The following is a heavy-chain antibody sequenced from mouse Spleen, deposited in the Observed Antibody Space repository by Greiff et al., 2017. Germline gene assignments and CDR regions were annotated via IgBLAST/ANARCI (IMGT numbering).Heavy chain of an antibody. V-gene: IGHV1-55*01. J-gene: IGHJ2*01. D-gene: IGHD1-1*01. Sequence: QVQLQQPGAELVKPGASVKMSCKASGYTFTSYWITWVKQRPGQGLEWIGDIYPGSGSTNYNEKFKSKATLTVDTSSSTACMQLSSLTSEDSAVNYCARSMHYGSRALDYWGQGTTLTVSS. CDR2: IYPGSGST. CDR1: GYTFTSYW. CDR3: ARSMHYGSRALDY.